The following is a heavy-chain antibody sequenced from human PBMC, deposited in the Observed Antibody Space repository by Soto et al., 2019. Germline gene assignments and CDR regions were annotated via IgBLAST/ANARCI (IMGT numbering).Heavy chain of an antibody. Sequence: QVQLVESGGGVVQPGRSLRLSCAASGFSFSSYGMHWVRQAPGKGLEWVAVISYDGSNKYYADSVKGRFTISRDNSKSTLFLQMNSLRAEDTAVYYCAKDGCGGDCYEFDHWGQGTLVTVSS. J-gene: IGHJ4*02. CDR3: AKDGCGGDCYEFDH. CDR2: ISYDGSNK. D-gene: IGHD2-21*02. CDR1: GFSFSSYG. V-gene: IGHV3-30*18.